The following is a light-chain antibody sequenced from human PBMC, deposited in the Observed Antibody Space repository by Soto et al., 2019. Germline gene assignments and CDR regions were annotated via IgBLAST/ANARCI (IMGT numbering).Light chain of an antibody. Sequence: QSALTQPASVSASPGQSITISCTGTSSDIGSYDLVSWYQQHPGKAPKLVIYEASKRPSGVSNRFSGSKSGNTASLTISGLQAEDEADYYCYSYADSATRVFGGGTKLTVL. CDR1: SSDIGSYDL. V-gene: IGLV2-23*01. J-gene: IGLJ3*02. CDR3: YSYADSATRV. CDR2: EAS.